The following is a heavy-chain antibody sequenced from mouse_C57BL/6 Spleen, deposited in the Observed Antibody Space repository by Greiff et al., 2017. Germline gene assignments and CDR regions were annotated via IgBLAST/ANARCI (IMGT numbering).Heavy chain of an antibody. J-gene: IGHJ4*01. CDR3: ARRGITTGGYAMDY. Sequence: QVQLQQSGAELARPGASVKMSCKASGYTFTSYTMHWVKQRPGQGLEWIGYINPSSGYTKYNQKFKDKATLTADKSSSTAYMQLSSLTSEDSAVYYCARRGITTGGYAMDYWGQGTSVTVSS. CDR2: INPSSGYT. D-gene: IGHD1-1*01. V-gene: IGHV1-4*01. CDR1: GYTFTSYT.